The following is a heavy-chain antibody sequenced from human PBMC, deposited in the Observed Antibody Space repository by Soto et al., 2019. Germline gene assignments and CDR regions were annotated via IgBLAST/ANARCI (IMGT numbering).Heavy chain of an antibody. CDR3: ARLDYSKWGYYYYGMDV. V-gene: IGHV4-31*03. D-gene: IGHD4-4*01. CDR2: IYYSGST. Sequence: QVQLQESGPGLVKPSQTLSLTCTVSGGSISSGGYYWSWIRQHPGKGLEWIGYIYYSGSTYYNPSLKSRVTISVDTSKNQFSLKLSSVTAADTAVYYCARLDYSKWGYYYYGMDVWGQGTTVTVSS. J-gene: IGHJ6*02. CDR1: GGSISSGGYY.